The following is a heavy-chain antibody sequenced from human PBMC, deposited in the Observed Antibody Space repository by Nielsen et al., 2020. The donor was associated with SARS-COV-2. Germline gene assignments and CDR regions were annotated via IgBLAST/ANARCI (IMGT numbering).Heavy chain of an antibody. V-gene: IGHV3-30*03. CDR3: ARDRTYGDYEVGDY. CDR1: GFTFNNYG. CDR2: ISYEGSKK. Sequence: GESLKISCAASGFTFNNYGFYWVRQAPGKGLAWVASISYEGSKKYYGDSLTGRFTVSRDTSKNTVYLQMNSLRAEDTAVYYCARDRTYGDYEVGDYWGQGTLVTVSS. D-gene: IGHD4-17*01. J-gene: IGHJ4*02.